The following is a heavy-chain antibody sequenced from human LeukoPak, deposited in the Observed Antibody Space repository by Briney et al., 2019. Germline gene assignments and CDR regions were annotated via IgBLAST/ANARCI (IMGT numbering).Heavy chain of an antibody. J-gene: IGHJ4*02. CDR2: IHSDGSST. V-gene: IGHV3-74*01. Sequence: GGSLRLSCAASGFTFRSYWMHWVRQVPGKGLVWVSRIHSDGSSTTYADSVKGRFSISRDNAKNTLYLQMNSLRAEDTAVYYCARDNYYDSSGDDYWGQGTLVTVSS. CDR1: GFTFRSYW. CDR3: ARDNYYDSSGDDY. D-gene: IGHD3-22*01.